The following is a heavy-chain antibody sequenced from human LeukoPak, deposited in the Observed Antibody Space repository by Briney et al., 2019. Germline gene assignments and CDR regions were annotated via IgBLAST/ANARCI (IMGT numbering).Heavy chain of an antibody. CDR1: GFTFSTYW. D-gene: IGHD6-19*01. J-gene: IGHJ4*02. Sequence: GESLRLSCSASGFTFSTYWMSWVRQAPGKGLEWVANMRRDGNEIYYLDSVKGRFIISRDNAKNTLYLQIGSLRAEDTAIYYCIGSTGWVGQWGQGTLVTVSS. V-gene: IGHV3-7*01. CDR3: IGSTGWVGQ. CDR2: MRRDGNEI.